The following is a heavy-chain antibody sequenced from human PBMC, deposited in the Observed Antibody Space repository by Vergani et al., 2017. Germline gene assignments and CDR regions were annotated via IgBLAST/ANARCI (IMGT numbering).Heavy chain of an antibody. J-gene: IGHJ2*01. D-gene: IGHD6-13*01. V-gene: IGHV4-39*07. Sequence: QLQLQESGPGLVKPSETLSLTCTVSGGSLSSSSYYWGWIRQPPGKELEWIGSIYYSGSTYYNPARKSRVTISVDTSKNQFSLKLSSVTAADTAVYYCARDLTRGMAAAGLLYWYFDLWGRGTLVTVSS. CDR1: GGSLSSSSYY. CDR2: IYYSGST. CDR3: ARDLTRGMAAAGLLYWYFDL.